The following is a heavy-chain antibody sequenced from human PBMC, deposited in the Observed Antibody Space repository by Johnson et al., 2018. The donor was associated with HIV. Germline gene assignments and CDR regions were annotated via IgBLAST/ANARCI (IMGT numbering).Heavy chain of an antibody. D-gene: IGHD6-19*01. CDR3: TTDLQWLVRDGAFDI. CDR1: GFTFSSYA. V-gene: IGHV3-30*04. CDR2: ISYDGSNK. Sequence: QMQLVESGGGVVQPGRSLRLSCAASGFTFSSYAMHWVRQAPGKGLEWVAVISYDGSNKYYADSVKGRFPSSRDNSKNTLYLQMNSLKPEDTAVYYCTTDLQWLVRDGAFDIWGQGTMVTVSS. J-gene: IGHJ3*02.